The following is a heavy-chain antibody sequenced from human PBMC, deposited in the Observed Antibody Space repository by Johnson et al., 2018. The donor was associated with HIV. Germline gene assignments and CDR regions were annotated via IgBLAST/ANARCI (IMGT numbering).Heavy chain of an antibody. CDR2: ISYDGSNK. CDR1: GFTFSSYA. D-gene: IGHD3-10*01. CDR3: AKGM. J-gene: IGHJ3*01. Sequence: QVQLVESGGGVVQPGRSLRLSCAASGFTFSSYAMHWVRQAPVKGLEWVAVISYDGSNKYYADSVKGRFTISRDNSKNMVDLQMNSLRAEDTAVYYCAKGMWGQGTMVTVSS. V-gene: IGHV3-30-3*01.